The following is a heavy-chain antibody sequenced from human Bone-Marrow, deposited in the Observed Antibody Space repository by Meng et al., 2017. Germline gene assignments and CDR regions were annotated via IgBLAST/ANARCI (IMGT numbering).Heavy chain of an antibody. CDR1: GFTFNSYR. CDR2: IKQDGSDK. CDR3: ARSVAAAGDY. V-gene: IGHV3-7*01. D-gene: IGHD6-13*01. J-gene: IGHJ4*02. Sequence: GESLKISCAASGFTFNSYRMSWVRQAPGKGLEWVANIKQDGSDKYYVDSVKGRFTISRDNAKNSLFLQMNSLRAEDTALYYCARSVAAAGDYWGQGTLVTVSS.